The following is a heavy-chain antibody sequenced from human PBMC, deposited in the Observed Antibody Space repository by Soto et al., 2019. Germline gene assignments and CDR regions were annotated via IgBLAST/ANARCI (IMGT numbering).Heavy chain of an antibody. CDR2: ISDDGRHK. CDR1: VFTFRSHT. V-gene: IGHV3-30*04. J-gene: IGHJ4*02. CDR3: AREGLAAARKFDF. Sequence: PWGSLRLCCSSCVFTFRSHTMHWVRQAPGMGLEWVALISDDGRHKNYADSVKGRFTISRDNSKNALYLQLNTLTSEDTAVYYCAREGLAAARKFDFWGQGTMVTVSS. D-gene: IGHD2-15*01.